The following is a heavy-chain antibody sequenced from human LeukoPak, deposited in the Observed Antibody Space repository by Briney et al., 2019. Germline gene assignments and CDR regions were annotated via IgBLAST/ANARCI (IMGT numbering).Heavy chain of an antibody. CDR2: MYSGGTT. J-gene: IGHJ4*02. CDR1: GFSVSNNY. V-gene: IGHV3-53*01. CDR3: ARESWGYDSSGYYYVYGQ. Sequence: GGSLRLSCAASGFSVSNNYMSWVRQAPGKGLEWVSVMYSGGTTHYADSVKGRFTISRDNSKNTLYLQMNSLRAEDTALYYCARESWGYDSSGYYYVYGQWGQGTLVTVSS. D-gene: IGHD3-22*01.